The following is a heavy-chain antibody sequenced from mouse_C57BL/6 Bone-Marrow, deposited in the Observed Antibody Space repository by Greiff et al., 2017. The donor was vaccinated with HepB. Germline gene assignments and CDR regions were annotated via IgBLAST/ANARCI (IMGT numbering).Heavy chain of an antibody. CDR2: IRSKSNNYAT. V-gene: IGHV10-1*01. CDR3: VRSGYYDYYDY. Sequence: EVKLVESGGGLVQPKGSLKLSCAASGFSFNTYAMNWVRQAPGKGLEWVARIRSKSNNYATYYADSVKDRFTISRDDSESMLYLQMNNLKTEDTAMYYCVRSGYYDYYDYWGQGTTLTVSS. CDR1: GFSFNTYA. D-gene: IGHD2-4*01. J-gene: IGHJ2*01.